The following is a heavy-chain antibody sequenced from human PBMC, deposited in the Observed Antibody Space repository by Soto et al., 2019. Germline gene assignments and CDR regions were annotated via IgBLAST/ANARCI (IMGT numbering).Heavy chain of an antibody. J-gene: IGHJ6*02. CDR2: IYWDDDK. Sequence: QITLKESGPTLVKPTQTLTLTCTFSGFSLSTTGVGVGWIRQPPGKALEWLALIYWDDDKRYNPSLNSRLTIHQDTSQNPVVLSMTNMDPVDTATYYCVQSRCGCYCLQSYSSHSYYGLDVWGQGTTVTVSS. D-gene: IGHD2-21*02. CDR3: VQSRCGCYCLQSYSSHSYYGLDV. V-gene: IGHV2-5*02. CDR1: GFSLSTTGVG.